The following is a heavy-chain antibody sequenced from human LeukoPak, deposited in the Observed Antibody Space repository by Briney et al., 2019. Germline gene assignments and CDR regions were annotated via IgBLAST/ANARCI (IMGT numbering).Heavy chain of an antibody. CDR3: ASTLIVGATTKYWFDP. V-gene: IGHV4-34*01. Sequence: SETLSLTCAVYGGSFSGYYWSWIRQPPGKGLEWIGEINRSGNTNYNPSLKSRVTISVDTSKNQFSLKLSSVAAADTAVYYCASTLIVGATTKYWFDPWGQGTLVTVSS. CDR2: INRSGNT. CDR1: GGSFSGYY. J-gene: IGHJ5*02. D-gene: IGHD1-26*01.